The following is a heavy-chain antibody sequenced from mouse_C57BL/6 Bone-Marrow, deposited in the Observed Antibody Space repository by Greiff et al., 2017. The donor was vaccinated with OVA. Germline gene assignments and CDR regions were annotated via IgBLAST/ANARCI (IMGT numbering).Heavy chain of an antibody. V-gene: IGHV1-7*01. Sequence: VQLQQSGAELAKPGASVKLSCKASGYTFTSYWMHWVNQRPGQGLEWIGYINPSSGYTKYNQKFKDKATLTADKSSSKAYRQLSSLTYEDSAVYNCARGYYGSRYFDVWGTGTTVTVSS. D-gene: IGHD1-1*01. J-gene: IGHJ1*03. CDR2: INPSSGYT. CDR3: ARGYYGSRYFDV. CDR1: GYTFTSYW.